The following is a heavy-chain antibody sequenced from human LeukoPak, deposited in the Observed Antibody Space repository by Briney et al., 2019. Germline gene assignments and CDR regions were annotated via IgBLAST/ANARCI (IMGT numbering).Heavy chain of an antibody. D-gene: IGHD6-6*01. CDR2: ISGSTGST. J-gene: IGHJ4*02. CDR1: GFTFSNYA. V-gene: IGHV3-23*01. CDR3: ARDRGSSSNRPIDY. Sequence: GGSLRLSCAASGFTFSNYAMNWVRQAPGKGLEWVSLISGSTGSTYYADSVKGRFSISRDNAKNSLYLQMNGLRAEDTAVYYCARDRGSSSNRPIDYWGQGTLVTVSS.